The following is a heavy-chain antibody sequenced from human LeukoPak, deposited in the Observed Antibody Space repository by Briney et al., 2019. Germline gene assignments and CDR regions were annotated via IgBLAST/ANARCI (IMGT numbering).Heavy chain of an antibody. CDR2: ISGSGGST. CDR1: GFTFSSYA. CDR3: AKMVAYDSSGYYPPKYFDY. V-gene: IGHV3-23*01. J-gene: IGHJ4*02. Sequence: GGSLRLSCAASGFTFSSYAMSWVRQAPGKGLEWVSAISGSGGSTYYADSVKGRFTISRDNSKNTLYLQMNSLRAEDTAVYYCAKMVAYDSSGYYPPKYFDYWGQGTLVTVSS. D-gene: IGHD3-22*01.